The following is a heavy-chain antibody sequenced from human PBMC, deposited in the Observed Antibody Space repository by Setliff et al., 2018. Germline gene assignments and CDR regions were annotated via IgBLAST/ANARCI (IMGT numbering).Heavy chain of an antibody. V-gene: IGHV1-2*07. CDR1: GYTFTDYY. CDR2: INPKNGDI. J-gene: IGHJ3*02. D-gene: IGHD1-26*01. CDR3: ARRMWELRSDAFDI. Sequence: ASVKVSCKPSGYTFTDYYIHWVRQAPGQGLEWMGWINPKNGDIFYAPKFAGRVTMTRDTPISTVYMELSLLTSDDTAVYFCARRMWELRSDAFDIWGQGTMVTVS.